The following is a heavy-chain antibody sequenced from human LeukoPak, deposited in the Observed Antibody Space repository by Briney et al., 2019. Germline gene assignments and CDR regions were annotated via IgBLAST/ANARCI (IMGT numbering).Heavy chain of an antibody. CDR2: INHSGST. Sequence: SETLSLTRAVYGGSFSGYYWSWIRQPSGKGLEWIGEINHSGSTNYNPSLKSRVTISVDTSKNQFSLKLSSVTAADTAVYYCARALYSSGWYLNWFDPWGQGTLVTVSS. CDR3: ARALYSSGWYLNWFDP. CDR1: GGSFSGYY. D-gene: IGHD6-19*01. J-gene: IGHJ5*02. V-gene: IGHV4-34*01.